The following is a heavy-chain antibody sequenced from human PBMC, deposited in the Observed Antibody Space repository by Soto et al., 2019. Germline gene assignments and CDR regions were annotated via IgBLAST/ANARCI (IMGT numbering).Heavy chain of an antibody. D-gene: IGHD3-10*01. CDR2: ISGSGGST. J-gene: IGHJ5*02. Sequence: GGSLRLSCAASGFTFASYAMSWVRQAPGKGLEWVSVISGSGGSTYYADSVKGRFTISRDNSKNTLYLQMNSLRAEDTAVYYCAKIYTITLVRGVNNWFDPWGQGALVTVSS. CDR1: GFTFASYA. V-gene: IGHV3-23*01. CDR3: AKIYTITLVRGVNNWFDP.